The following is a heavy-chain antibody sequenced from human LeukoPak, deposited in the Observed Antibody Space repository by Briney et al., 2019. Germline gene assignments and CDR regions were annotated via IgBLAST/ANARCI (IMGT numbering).Heavy chain of an antibody. D-gene: IGHD4/OR15-4a*01. CDR3: ARADSTMVVWYFDY. V-gene: IGHV3-48*01. Sequence: GGSLRLSCAVSGFTFSNYSMTWVRQTPGKGLEWIAYIIDSGKTVYYADSVKGRFTISRDNAKNSLYLQMNSLRAEDTAVYYCARADSTMVVWYFDYWGQGALVTVSS. CDR1: GFTFSNYS. CDR2: IIDSGKTV. J-gene: IGHJ4*02.